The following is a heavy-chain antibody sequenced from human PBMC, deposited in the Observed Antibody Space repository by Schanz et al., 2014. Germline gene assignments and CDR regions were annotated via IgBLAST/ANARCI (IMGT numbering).Heavy chain of an antibody. D-gene: IGHD3-22*01. J-gene: IGHJ4*02. Sequence: EFQLVESGGGVVQPGGSLRLSCAGSGFNSAEYSLHWVRQAPNKGLEWVCLIDRRGSPTFYADSVRGRFTVSRDNSRNSLYLQMNNLRPEDTAFYYCVKEKLGSKWLPAHWGQGALVTVSS. CDR1: GFNSAEYS. V-gene: IGHV3-43*01. CDR2: IDRRGSPT. CDR3: VKEKLGSKWLPAH.